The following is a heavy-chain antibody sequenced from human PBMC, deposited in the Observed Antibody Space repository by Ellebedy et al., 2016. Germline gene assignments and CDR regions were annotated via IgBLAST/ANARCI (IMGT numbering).Heavy chain of an antibody. Sequence: GESLKISXAASGFTFSSYAMSWVRQAPGKGLEWVSAISGSGGSTYYADSVKGRFTISRDNSKNTLYLQMNSLRAEDTAVYYCAKAPTGNDFWSGYAADWGQGTLVTVSS. J-gene: IGHJ4*02. CDR2: ISGSGGST. D-gene: IGHD3-3*01. CDR1: GFTFSSYA. V-gene: IGHV3-23*01. CDR3: AKAPTGNDFWSGYAAD.